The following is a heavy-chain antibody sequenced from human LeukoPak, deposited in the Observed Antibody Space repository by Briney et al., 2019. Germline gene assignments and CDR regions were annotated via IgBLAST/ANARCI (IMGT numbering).Heavy chain of an antibody. CDR3: DRRGAPSKFYYFDS. D-gene: IGHD1-26*01. CDR2: VSKTGNT. V-gene: IGHV4-59*08. J-gene: IGHJ4*02. CDR1: GGSLTTHY. Sequence: SETLSLTCPVSGGSLTTHYWAWIRQPPGKGLEWIGFVSKTGNTNYNPSLKSRVTISVDTSKSTFSLRLSSLTAADAAVYFCDRRGAPSKFYYFDSWGQGTLVTVSS.